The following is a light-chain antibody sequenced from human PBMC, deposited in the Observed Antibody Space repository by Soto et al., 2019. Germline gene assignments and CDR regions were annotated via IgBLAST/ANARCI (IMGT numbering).Light chain of an antibody. V-gene: IGKV3-20*01. CDR3: QQYGSSGT. CDR1: QSVGNNY. CDR2: GAS. Sequence: EIVFAQSPCTLSLSPPERSTLSCRASQSVGNNYLAWYQQKPGQAPRLLIYGASNRATGIPDRFSGSGSGTDFTLTISRLEPEDFAVYYCQQYGSSGTFGQGTKVDIK. J-gene: IGKJ1*01.